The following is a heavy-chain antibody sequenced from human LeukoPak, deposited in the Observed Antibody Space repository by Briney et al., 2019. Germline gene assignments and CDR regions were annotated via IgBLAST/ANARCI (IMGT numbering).Heavy chain of an antibody. CDR3: TRASGYSPGSIDY. J-gene: IGHJ4*02. D-gene: IGHD5-18*01. Sequence: PGGSLRLSCAASGFTFDDHGMHWVRQAPGKGLEWVSGISWNSGSIGYADSVQGRFTISRDNAKSTLYLQMNSLRAEDMALYYCTRASGYSPGSIDYWGQGTLVTVSS. V-gene: IGHV3-9*03. CDR2: ISWNSGSI. CDR1: GFTFDDHG.